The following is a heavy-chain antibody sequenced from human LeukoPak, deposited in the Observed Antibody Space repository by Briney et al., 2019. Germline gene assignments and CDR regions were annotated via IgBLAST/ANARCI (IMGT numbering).Heavy chain of an antibody. J-gene: IGHJ6*02. D-gene: IGHD4-23*01. CDR2: INHSGST. Sequence: NPSETLSLTCAVYGGSFSGYYWSWIRQPPGKGLEWIGEINHSGSTNYNPSLKSRVNISVDTSKNQFSLKLSSVTAADTAVYYCARLGIYGGNPLYYYYGMDVWGQGTTVTVSS. CDR1: GGSFSGYY. CDR3: ARLGIYGGNPLYYYYGMDV. V-gene: IGHV4-34*01.